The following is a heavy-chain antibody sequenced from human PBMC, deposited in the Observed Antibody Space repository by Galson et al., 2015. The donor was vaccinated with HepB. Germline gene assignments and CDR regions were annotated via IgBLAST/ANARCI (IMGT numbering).Heavy chain of an antibody. J-gene: IGHJ3*02. CDR2: ISSSTSII. D-gene: IGHD6-19*01. V-gene: IGHV3-48*02. CDR3: AREAGGWPPPHEAFDI. Sequence: SLRLSCAASGFTFRTYSMNWVRQAPGKGLEWVSYISSSTSIIYYVDSVKGRFTISRDNARNSLYLQMNSLRDEDTAVYYCAREAGGWPPPHEAFDIWGQGTMVTVSS. CDR1: GFTFRTYS.